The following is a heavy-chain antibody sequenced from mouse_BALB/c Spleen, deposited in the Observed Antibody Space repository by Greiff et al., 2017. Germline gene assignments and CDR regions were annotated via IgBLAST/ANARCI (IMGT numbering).Heavy chain of an antibody. CDR2: ISYSGST. CDR1: GYSITSDYA. D-gene: IGHD1-2*01. CDR3: ARRTATHYYAMDY. V-gene: IGHV3-2*02. J-gene: IGHJ4*01. Sequence: EVKLQESGPGLVKPSQSLSLTCTVTGYSITSDYAWYWIRQFPGNILEWMGYISYSGSTSYNPSLKSRISITRDTSKNQFFLQLNSVTTEDTATYYCARRTATHYYAMDYWGQGTSVTVSS.